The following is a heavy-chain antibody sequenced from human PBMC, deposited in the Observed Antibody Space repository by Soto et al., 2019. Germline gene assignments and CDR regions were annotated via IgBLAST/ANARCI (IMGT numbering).Heavy chain of an antibody. Sequence: ASVKVSCKASGYTFTGYYMHWVRQAPGQGLEWMGWINPNSGGTNYAQKFQGWVTMTRDTSISTAYMELSRLRSDDTAVYYCAIEGSSITIFGVVITGYMDVWGKGTRVTVSS. CDR1: GYTFTGYY. V-gene: IGHV1-2*04. CDR2: INPNSGGT. D-gene: IGHD3-3*01. CDR3: AIEGSSITIFGVVITGYMDV. J-gene: IGHJ6*03.